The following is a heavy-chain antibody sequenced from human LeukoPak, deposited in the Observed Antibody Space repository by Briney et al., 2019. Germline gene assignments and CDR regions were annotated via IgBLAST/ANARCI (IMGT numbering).Heavy chain of an antibody. Sequence: ASVKVSCTASGYTFTSYYMHWVRQAPGQGLEWMGWISAYNGNTNYAQKLQGRVTMTTDTSTSTAYMELRSLRSDDTAVYYCARGMPYVFDYWGQGTLVTVSS. CDR2: ISAYNGNT. CDR1: GYTFTSYY. CDR3: ARGMPYVFDY. V-gene: IGHV1-18*04. J-gene: IGHJ4*02. D-gene: IGHD3-16*01.